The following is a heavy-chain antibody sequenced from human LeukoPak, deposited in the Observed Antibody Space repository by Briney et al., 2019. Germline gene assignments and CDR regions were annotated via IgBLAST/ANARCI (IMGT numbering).Heavy chain of an antibody. Sequence: ASVKVSCKASGYTFTGYYMHWVRQAPGQGLEWMGWISAYNGNTNYAQKLQGRVTMTTDTSTSTAYMELRSLRSDDTAVYYCARDGYSSSSRAGDYWGQGTLVTVSS. CDR2: ISAYNGNT. D-gene: IGHD6-13*01. CDR1: GYTFTGYY. CDR3: ARDGYSSSSRAGDY. V-gene: IGHV1-18*04. J-gene: IGHJ4*02.